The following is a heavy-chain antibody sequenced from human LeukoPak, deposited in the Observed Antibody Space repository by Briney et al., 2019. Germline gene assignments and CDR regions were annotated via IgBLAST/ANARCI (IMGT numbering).Heavy chain of an antibody. J-gene: IGHJ6*03. CDR1: GFTFSSYG. D-gene: IGHD4-17*01. CDR3: AKVSGHPTVLRDGYYYYYMDV. V-gene: IGHV3-30*02. CDR2: IRYDGSNK. Sequence: GGSLRLSCAASGFTFSSYGMHWVRQAPGKGLEWVAFIRYDGSNKYYADSVKGRFTISRDNSKNTLYLQMNSLRAEDTAVYYCAKVSGHPTVLRDGYYYYYMDVWGKGTTVTISS.